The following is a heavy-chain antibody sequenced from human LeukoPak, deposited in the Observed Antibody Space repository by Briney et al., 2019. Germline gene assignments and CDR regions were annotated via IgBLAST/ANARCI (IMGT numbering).Heavy chain of an antibody. J-gene: IGHJ4*02. CDR2: IYTDGTT. D-gene: IGHD7-27*01. V-gene: IGHV3-66*01. CDR1: GFTVSTNY. CDR3: ARAALGIGDY. Sequence: PGGSLRLSRAASGFTVSTNYMSWVRQAPGKGLEWVSLIYTDGTTYYADSVKGRFTISRDKSKNTLHLQMNGLRADDTAVYYCARAALGIGDYWGQGTLVTVSS.